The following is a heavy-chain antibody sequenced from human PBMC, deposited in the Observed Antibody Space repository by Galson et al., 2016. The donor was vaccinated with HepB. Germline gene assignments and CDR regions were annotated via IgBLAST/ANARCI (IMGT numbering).Heavy chain of an antibody. CDR2: INRDGSEK. V-gene: IGHV3-7*01. Sequence: SLRLSCAGSGFSLSMYWMVWVRQAPGKGLEWVANINRDGSEKYSVEGRFSTSRDNAKNSLYLQMDSLRAEDTAVYYCAREVGYEALDCWGQGALVTVSS. CDR1: GFSLSMYW. CDR3: AREVGYEALDC. D-gene: IGHD2-2*01. J-gene: IGHJ4*02.